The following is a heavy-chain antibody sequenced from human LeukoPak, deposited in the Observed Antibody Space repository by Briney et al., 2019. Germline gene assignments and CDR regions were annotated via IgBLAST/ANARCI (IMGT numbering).Heavy chain of an antibody. CDR3: ARKPIVNSAWYYFDY. V-gene: IGHV4-39*07. Sequence: PSETLSLTCTVSGGSVNSGTYYWSWIRQPPGKGLEWIGNIYYSGSAYYNPSLKSRVTMSADTSKNQFSLKLSSVTAADTAVYYCARKPIVNSAWYYFDYWGQGTLVTVSS. CDR1: GGSVNSGTYY. CDR2: IYYSGSA. J-gene: IGHJ4*02. D-gene: IGHD3-22*01.